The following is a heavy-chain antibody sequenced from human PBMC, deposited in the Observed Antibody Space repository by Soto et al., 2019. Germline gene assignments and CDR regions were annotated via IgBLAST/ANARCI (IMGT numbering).Heavy chain of an antibody. V-gene: IGHV4-31*03. J-gene: IGHJ1*01. Sequence: QVQLQESGPGLVKPSQTLSLTCTVSGGYISSGGYYWRWIRQHPGKGLEWIGYIYYSGSTYYNPSLKSRVTISVDTSKNQFSLKLSSVTAADTAVYYCAIYDSSGSRGFQHWGQGTLVTVSS. D-gene: IGHD3-22*01. CDR1: GGYISSGGYY. CDR3: AIYDSSGSRGFQH. CDR2: IYYSGST.